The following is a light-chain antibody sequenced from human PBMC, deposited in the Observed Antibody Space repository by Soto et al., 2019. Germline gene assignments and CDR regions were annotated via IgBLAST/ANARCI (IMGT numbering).Light chain of an antibody. V-gene: IGLV2-8*01. CDR1: SSDVGGYNY. J-gene: IGLJ2*01. CDR2: EVI. Sequence: QSVLTQPPSASGSPGQSVTISCTGTSSDVGGYNYVSWYQQHPGKAPKLMIYEVIKRPSGVPDLFSGSKSGNRASLTVSGLQAEDEADYYCSSYAGSNNIMIFGGGTKVTVL. CDR3: SSYAGSNNIMI.